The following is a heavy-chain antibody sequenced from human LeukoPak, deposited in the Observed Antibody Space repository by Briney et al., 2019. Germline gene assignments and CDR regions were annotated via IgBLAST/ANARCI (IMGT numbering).Heavy chain of an antibody. CDR2: IYSGGST. V-gene: IGHV3-23*03. J-gene: IGHJ4*02. D-gene: IGHD1-26*01. Sequence: GGSLRLSCAASGFTFSSYAMSWVRQAPGKGLEWVSVIYSGGSTYYADSVKGRFAISRDNSKNTLYLQMNSLRAEDTAVYYCARAWYSGSSAVPFDYWGQGTLVTVSS. CDR1: GFTFSSYA. CDR3: ARAWYSGSSAVPFDY.